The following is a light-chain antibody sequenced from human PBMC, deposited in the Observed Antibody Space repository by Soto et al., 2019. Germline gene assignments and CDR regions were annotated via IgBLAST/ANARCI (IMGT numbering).Light chain of an antibody. V-gene: IGKV3-15*01. CDR3: QQYNNWVRVT. CDR2: GAS. J-gene: IGKJ2*01. CDR1: QSVDSD. Sequence: VVTQSPVTLSVSPGERVTLSCRASQSVDSDVAWFQHKPGQAPRLLIYGASTRAAGIPARFSGSGYETDFTFTISGLEPEDSATDFCQQYNNWVRVTFGQGTKLEIK.